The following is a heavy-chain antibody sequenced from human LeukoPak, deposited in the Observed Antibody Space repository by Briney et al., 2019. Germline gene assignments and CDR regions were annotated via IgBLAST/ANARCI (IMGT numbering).Heavy chain of an antibody. V-gene: IGHV4-30-4*01. CDR1: GDSINNGDYY. D-gene: IGHD2/OR15-2a*01. J-gene: IGHJ4*02. CDR3: ARTRSNIFDY. CDR2: IYYSGST. Sequence: SQTLSLTCTVSGDSINNGDYYWSWIRQPPGKGLEWIGYIYYSGSTYYNPSLKSRVIISVDTSKNQFSLKLSSVTAADTAVHSCARTRSNIFDYWGQGTLVTVSS.